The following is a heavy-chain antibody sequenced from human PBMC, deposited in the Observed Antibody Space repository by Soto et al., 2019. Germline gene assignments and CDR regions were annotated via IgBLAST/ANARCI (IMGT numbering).Heavy chain of an antibody. J-gene: IGHJ4*02. Sequence: SVKVSCKASGGTFSSYAISWVRQAPGQGLEWMGGIIPIFGTANYAQKFQGRVTITADKSISTAYLQWSSLKASDTAMYYCASPISGYSYGPAHYWGQGTLVTVSS. CDR2: IIPIFGTA. V-gene: IGHV1-69*06. D-gene: IGHD5-18*01. CDR1: GGTFSSYA. CDR3: ASPISGYSYGPAHY.